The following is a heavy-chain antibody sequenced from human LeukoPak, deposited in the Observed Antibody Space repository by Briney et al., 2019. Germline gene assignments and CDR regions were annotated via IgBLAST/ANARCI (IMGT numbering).Heavy chain of an antibody. Sequence: PGGSLRLSCAASGFTFSNYGMHWVRQAPGKGLEWVAFIRYDGSNKSYADSVKGRFTISRDNSKNTLYLQMNSLRAEDTGVYYCAKGPQWQAYVFDYWGQGTLVTVSS. D-gene: IGHD6-19*01. V-gene: IGHV3-30*02. CDR1: GFTFSNYG. CDR2: IRYDGSNK. J-gene: IGHJ4*02. CDR3: AKGPQWQAYVFDY.